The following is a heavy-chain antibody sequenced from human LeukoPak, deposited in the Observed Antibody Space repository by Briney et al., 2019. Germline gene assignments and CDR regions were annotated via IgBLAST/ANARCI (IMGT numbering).Heavy chain of an antibody. J-gene: IGHJ4*02. CDR3: ARAHHRRVYDYVWGSYPY. V-gene: IGHV3-48*01. CDR2: ISSSSSTI. CDR1: GFTFSSYS. Sequence: GGSLRFSCAASGFTFSSYSMNWVRQAPGKGLEWVSYISSSSSTIYYADSVKGRFTISRDNAKNSLYLQMNSLRAEDTAVYYCARAHHRRVYDYVWGSYPYWGQGTLVTVSS. D-gene: IGHD3-16*02.